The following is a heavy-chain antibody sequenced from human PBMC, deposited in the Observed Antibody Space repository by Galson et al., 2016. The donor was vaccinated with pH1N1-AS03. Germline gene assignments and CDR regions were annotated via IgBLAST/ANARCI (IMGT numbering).Heavy chain of an antibody. J-gene: IGHJ3*01. CDR3: ARETIRAGEFDL. CDR2: ISSHGNNK. CDR1: GFTFSSHS. D-gene: IGHD1-26*01. Sequence: SLRLSCAASGFTFSSHSMHWARQAPDEGLEWVAGISSHGNNKFYAHSVKGRFTISRDSLQNTLDLQMHSLSAEDSAVYFCARETIRAGEFDLWGGGTVVTVSS. V-gene: IGHV3-30-3*01.